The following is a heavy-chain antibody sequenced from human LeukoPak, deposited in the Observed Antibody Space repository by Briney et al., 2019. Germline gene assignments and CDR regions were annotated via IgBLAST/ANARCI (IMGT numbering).Heavy chain of an antibody. CDR3: ARGRTYSSSWPFDY. Sequence: GGSLRLSCAASGFTFSSYSMNWVRQAPGKGLEWVSYISSSGGSINYADSVKGRFTIYRDNAKNSLYLQMNSLRAEDTAVYYCARGRTYSSSWPFDYWGQGTLVTVSS. CDR2: ISSSGGSI. D-gene: IGHD6-13*01. V-gene: IGHV3-48*04. CDR1: GFTFSSYS. J-gene: IGHJ4*02.